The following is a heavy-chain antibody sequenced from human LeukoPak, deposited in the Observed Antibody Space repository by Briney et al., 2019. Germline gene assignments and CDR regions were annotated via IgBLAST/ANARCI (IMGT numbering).Heavy chain of an antibody. CDR2: IDEIGRT. CDR1: GDSFSHYY. D-gene: IGHD2-15*01. J-gene: IGHJ6*01. V-gene: IGHV4-34*01. Sequence: SETLSLTCAVYGDSFSHYYWNWIRQSPETGLEWIGEIDEIGRTKYNPSLKSRVTISVDRSKNQFSLKLTSVTAAGTAVYFCARPTYCSVTTCTGAMDVWGQGTTVTVSS. CDR3: ARPTYCSVTTCTGAMDV.